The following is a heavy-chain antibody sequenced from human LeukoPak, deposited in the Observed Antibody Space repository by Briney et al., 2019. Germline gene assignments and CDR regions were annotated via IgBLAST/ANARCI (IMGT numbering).Heavy chain of an antibody. V-gene: IGHV3-23*01. CDR2: ISGRGETT. CDR3: AKDVIRGAISYFES. J-gene: IGHJ4*02. D-gene: IGHD3-10*01. Sequence: GGSLRLSCAASGFNFRGQAMSWVRQGPGKGLEWVAGISGRGETTYFADSVQGRFNISRDNSKNTLFLEVNSLRAEDTAVYYCAKDVIRGAISYFESWGQGTPVVVSS. CDR1: GFNFRGQA.